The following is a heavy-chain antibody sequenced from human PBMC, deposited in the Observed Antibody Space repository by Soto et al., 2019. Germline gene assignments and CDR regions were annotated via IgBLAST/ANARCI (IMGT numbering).Heavy chain of an antibody. J-gene: IGHJ4*02. CDR3: AKGLAIFGVVIPAFDY. CDR1: GVSFSSNA. Sequence: GGSVRRTCAAPGVSFSSNAMSWVRQAPGKGLEWVSAISGSGGSTYYADSVKGRFTISRDNSKTTLYLQMNSLRAEDTAVYYCAKGLAIFGVVIPAFDYWGRGP. V-gene: IGHV3-23*01. CDR2: ISGSGGST. D-gene: IGHD3-3*01.